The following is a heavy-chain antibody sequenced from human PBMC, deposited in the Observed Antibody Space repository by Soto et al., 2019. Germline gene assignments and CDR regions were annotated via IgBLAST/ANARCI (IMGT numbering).Heavy chain of an antibody. CDR1: GFTFSSYA. V-gene: IGHV3-74*01. CDR3: ARGGAMGVDY. J-gene: IGHJ4*02. CDR2: IDSYSTTT. Sequence: PGGSLRLSCAASGFTFSSYAMSWVRQAPGKGLEWVSRIDSYSTTTNYADSVKGRFTISRDNAKNTVFLHLNSLTDEDTAVYYCARGGAMGVDYWGQGTLVTVS. D-gene: IGHD1-26*01.